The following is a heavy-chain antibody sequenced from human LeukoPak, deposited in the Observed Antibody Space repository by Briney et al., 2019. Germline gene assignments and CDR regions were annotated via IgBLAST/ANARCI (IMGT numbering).Heavy chain of an antibody. CDR1: GYVFTGYY. J-gene: IGHJ4*02. CDR3: ARSRFIISVATFAAY. CDR2: ISPNNGDT. V-gene: IGHV1-2*02. Sequence: VASVKVSCKASGYVFTGYYINWVRQAPGQALEWMGWISPNNGDTNYAQKFQGRVTMTTDTSISTAYMALSSLRSDDTAVYYCARSRFIISVATFAAYWGQGTLVTVSS. D-gene: IGHD4-23*01.